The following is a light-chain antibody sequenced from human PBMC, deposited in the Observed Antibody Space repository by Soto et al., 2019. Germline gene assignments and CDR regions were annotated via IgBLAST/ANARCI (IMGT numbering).Light chain of an antibody. Sequence: DIQMTQSPSALSASVGDRVTITCRASQSVSSWLAWYQQKPGKAPKLLIYKASSLESGVPSRFSCSGSGTGFTFTLNSLQPDDSPTYFCQQHYSSWNTFGQGTKLEIK. CDR2: KAS. V-gene: IGKV1-5*03. CDR1: QSVSSW. CDR3: QQHYSSWNT. J-gene: IGKJ2*01.